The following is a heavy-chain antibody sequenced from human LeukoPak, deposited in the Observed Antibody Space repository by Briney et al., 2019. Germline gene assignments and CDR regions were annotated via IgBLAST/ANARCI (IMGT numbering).Heavy chain of an antibody. CDR1: GGSFSGYY. J-gene: IGHJ4*02. CDR3: ARFEWELLVLDY. CDR2: INHSGST. Sequence: SETLSLTCAVYGGSFSGYYWSWIRQPPGKGPEWIGEINHSGSTNYNPSLKSRVTISVDTSKNQFSLKLSSVTAADTAVYYCARFEWELLVLDYWGQGTLVTVSS. D-gene: IGHD1-26*01. V-gene: IGHV4-34*01.